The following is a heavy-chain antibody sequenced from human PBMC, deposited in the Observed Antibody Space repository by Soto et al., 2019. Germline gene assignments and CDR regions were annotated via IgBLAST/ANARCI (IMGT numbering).Heavy chain of an antibody. CDR2: ISSNGGST. CDR1: GFTFSSYA. D-gene: IGHD2-2*01. V-gene: IGHV3-64*01. Sequence: GGSLRLSCAASGFTFSSYAMHWVRQAPGKGLEYVSAISSNGGSTYYANSVKGRFTISRDNSKNTLYLQMGSLRAEDMAVYYCERVADCSSTSCYEYYYYYYMDVWGKGTTVTVSS. CDR3: ERVADCSSTSCYEYYYYYYMDV. J-gene: IGHJ6*03.